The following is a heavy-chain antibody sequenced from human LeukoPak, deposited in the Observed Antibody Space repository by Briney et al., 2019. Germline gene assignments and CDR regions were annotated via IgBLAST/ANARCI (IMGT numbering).Heavy chain of an antibody. D-gene: IGHD4-17*01. J-gene: IGHJ4*02. CDR2: IRSKANSYAT. CDR3: ARVSPNTVTTLQYFDY. Sequence: PGGSLKLSCAASGFTFSGSAMHWVCQASGKGLEWVGHIRSKANSYATAYGASVKGRFTISRDNAKNSLYLQMNSLRAEDTAVYYCARVSPNTVTTLQYFDYWGQGTLVTVSS. CDR1: GFTFSGSA. V-gene: IGHV3-73*01.